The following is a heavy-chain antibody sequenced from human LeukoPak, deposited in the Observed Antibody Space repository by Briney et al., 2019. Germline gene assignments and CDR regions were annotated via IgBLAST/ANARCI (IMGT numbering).Heavy chain of an antibody. J-gene: IGHJ6*03. CDR3: AIGLVTYYYYYYMDV. Sequence: ASVKVSCKASGGTFSSYAISWVRQAPGQGLEWMGGIIPIFGTANYAQKSQGRVTITTDESTRTAYMELSSLRSEDTAVYYCAIGLVTYYYYYYMDVWGKGTTVTVSS. CDR1: GGTFSSYA. CDR2: IIPIFGTA. D-gene: IGHD4-11*01. V-gene: IGHV1-69*05.